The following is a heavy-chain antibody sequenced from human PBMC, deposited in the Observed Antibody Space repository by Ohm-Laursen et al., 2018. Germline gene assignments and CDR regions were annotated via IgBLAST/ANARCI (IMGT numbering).Heavy chain of an antibody. CDR1: GYTFTSYY. J-gene: IGHJ6*02. D-gene: IGHD5-12*01. CDR3: AKDPRATSWSFYYGMDV. CDR2: INPTGGIT. Sequence: ASVSAFCKASGYTFTSYYIHSARQAPGQGLGWMGLINPTGGITNYAQKFQGRVTMTRDTSTNTVYMELSSLRSEDTAVYFCAKDPRATSWSFYYGMDVWGQGTTVTVSS. V-gene: IGHV1-46*01.